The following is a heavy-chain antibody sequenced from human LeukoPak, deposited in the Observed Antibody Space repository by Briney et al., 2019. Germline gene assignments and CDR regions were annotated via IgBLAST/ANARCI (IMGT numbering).Heavy chain of an antibody. CDR2: ISGSGGST. CDR3: AKSGVTVTTRYYGMDV. J-gene: IGHJ6*02. D-gene: IGHD4-17*01. V-gene: IGHV3-23*01. CDR1: GFTFSSYA. Sequence: GGSLRLSCAASGFTFSSYAMSWVRQAPGKGLEWVSGISGSGGSTYYGDSVKGRFTISRDNSKNTLYLQMNSLRAEDTAVYYCAKSGVTVTTRYYGMDVWGQGTTVTVSS.